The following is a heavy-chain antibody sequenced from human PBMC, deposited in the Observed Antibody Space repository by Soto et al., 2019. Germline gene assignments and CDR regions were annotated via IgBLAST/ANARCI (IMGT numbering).Heavy chain of an antibody. CDR3: ARDWGRERLWLAGYALDY. CDR2: ISYDGSNK. CDR1: GFTFSSYA. V-gene: IGHV3-30-3*01. J-gene: IGHJ4*02. Sequence: QVQLVESGGGVVQPGSSLRLSCAAFGFTFSSYAMHWVRQAPGKGLEWVAVISYDGSNKYYADSVKGRFTISRDNSKNTLYLQMNSLRAEDTAVYYCARDWGRERLWLAGYALDYWGQGTLVTVSS. D-gene: IGHD3-16*01.